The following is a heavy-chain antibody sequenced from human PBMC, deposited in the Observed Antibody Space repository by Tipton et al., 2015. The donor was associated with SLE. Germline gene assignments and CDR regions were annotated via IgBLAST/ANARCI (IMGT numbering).Heavy chain of an antibody. CDR3: ARDSGDNSNFDS. J-gene: IGHJ4*02. Sequence: TLSLTCSVSGGSISSGGYYWSWIRQHPGKGLEWIGYIYYSGSAYYNPSLKSRVTISVDRAKNQFSLKLNSVTAADTAVYYCARDSGDNSNFDSWGQGTLVTVSS. V-gene: IGHV4-31*03. D-gene: IGHD4-23*01. CDR2: IYYSGSA. CDR1: GGSISSGGYY.